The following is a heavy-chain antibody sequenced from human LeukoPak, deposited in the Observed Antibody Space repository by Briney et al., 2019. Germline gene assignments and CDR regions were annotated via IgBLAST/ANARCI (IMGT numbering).Heavy chain of an antibody. CDR2: IYYSGST. CDR1: GGSISSYY. V-gene: IGHV4-59*01. CDR3: ARGDGYNYS. Sequence: SETLSLTCTVSGGSISSYYWSWIRQPPGKGLEWIGYIYYSGSTNYNPSLKSRVTISVDTSKNEFSLKLSSVTAADTAVYYCARGDGYNYSWGQGTLVTVSS. D-gene: IGHD5-24*01. J-gene: IGHJ4*02.